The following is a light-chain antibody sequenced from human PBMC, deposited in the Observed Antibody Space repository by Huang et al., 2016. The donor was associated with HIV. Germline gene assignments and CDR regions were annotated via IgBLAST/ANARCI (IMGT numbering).Light chain of an antibody. CDR3: QQYISYPIT. CDR2: SIF. CDR1: QDISNA. J-gene: IGKJ5*01. Sequence: DIQMTQSPSSLSASVGDGVTITCRASQDISNALAWLQQKPGRAPRSLIYSIFKLQSGVPSKFSGNGSGTEFTLAISSLQPEDSATYYCQQYISYPITFGQGTRLEIK. V-gene: IGKV1-16*02.